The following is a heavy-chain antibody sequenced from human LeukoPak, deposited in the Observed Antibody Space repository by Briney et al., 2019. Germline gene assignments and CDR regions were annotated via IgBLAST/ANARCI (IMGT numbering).Heavy chain of an antibody. J-gene: IGHJ5*02. CDR1: GFTFSSHL. Sequence: GGSLRLSCAASGFTFSSHLMHWVRQAPGKGLVWVSRINSDGSSTSYADSVKGRFTISRDNAKNTLYLQMNSLRAEDTAVYYCARGVVAKHNWFDPWGQGTLVTVSS. D-gene: IGHD5-12*01. V-gene: IGHV3-74*01. CDR2: INSDGSST. CDR3: ARGVVAKHNWFDP.